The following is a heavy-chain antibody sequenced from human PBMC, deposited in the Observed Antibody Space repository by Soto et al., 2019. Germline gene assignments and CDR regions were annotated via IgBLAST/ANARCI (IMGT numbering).Heavy chain of an antibody. CDR1: GFSLSTRGVA. CDR3: AHRPRGYAYYFDY. J-gene: IGHJ4*02. V-gene: IGHV2-5*02. D-gene: IGHD5-12*01. CDR2: IYWDEDR. Sequence: QITLKESGPTLVKPTQTLTLTCTFSGFSLSTRGVAVGWFRQPPGKALEWLALIYWDEDRWYSPSLKSRLTXTXDXXKKQVVLTMTHMDPVDTATYYCAHRPRGYAYYFDYWGQGTLVTVSS.